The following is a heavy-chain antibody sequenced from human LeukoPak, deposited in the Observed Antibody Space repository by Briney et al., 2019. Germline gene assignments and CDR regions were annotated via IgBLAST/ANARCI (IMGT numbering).Heavy chain of an antibody. CDR1: GYTFTGYY. CDR3: ARDQGDIVATLGTFDY. J-gene: IGHJ4*02. Sequence: ASVKVSCKASGYTFTGYYMHWVRQAPGQGLEWMGWINPNSGGTNYAQKFQGRVTMTRDTSISTAYMELSRLRSDDTAVYYCARDQGDIVATLGTFDYWGQGTLVTVSS. CDR2: INPNSGGT. V-gene: IGHV1-2*02. D-gene: IGHD5-12*01.